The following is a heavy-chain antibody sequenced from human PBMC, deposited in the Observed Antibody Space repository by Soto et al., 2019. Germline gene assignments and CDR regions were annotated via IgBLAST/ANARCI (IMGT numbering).Heavy chain of an antibody. CDR1: GFTFSSYA. D-gene: IGHD2-2*01. V-gene: IGHV3-23*01. CDR3: AKDGLGYCSSISCYRHYYYGLDV. Sequence: EEQLSESGGGLVQPGGSLRLSCAASGFTFSSYAMSWVRQVPGKGLEWVSGIVGSGAAKYYADSVKGRFTVSRDNSKNTVDLQMNSLRAEDMAVYFCAKDGLGYCSSISCYRHYYYGLDVWGQGTTVTVSS. J-gene: IGHJ6*02. CDR2: IVGSGAAK.